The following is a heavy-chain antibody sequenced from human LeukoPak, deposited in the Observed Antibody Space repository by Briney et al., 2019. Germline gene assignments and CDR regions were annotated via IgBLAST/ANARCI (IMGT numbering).Heavy chain of an antibody. CDR3: ARGGSSGYKYGMDV. V-gene: IGHV3-30-3*01. CDR2: ISYDGNNK. Sequence: PGGSLRLSCAASGFTFSSYAMYWVRQAPGKGLEWVAVISYDGNNKYYADSVKGRFTISRDNSKNTLYLQMNSLRAEDTAIYYCARGGSSGYKYGMDVWGQGTTVTVSS. D-gene: IGHD3-22*01. J-gene: IGHJ6*02. CDR1: GFTFSSYA.